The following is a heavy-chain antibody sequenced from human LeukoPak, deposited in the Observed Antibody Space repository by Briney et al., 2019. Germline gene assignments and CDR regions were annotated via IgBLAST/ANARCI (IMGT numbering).Heavy chain of an antibody. V-gene: IGHV4-59*08. CDR1: GGSVSGYY. CDR2: VYYSGST. J-gene: IGHJ4*02. D-gene: IGHD6-13*01. CDR3: ARVRAPAAAD. Sequence: SETLSLTCTVSGGSVSGYYWSWIRQPPGRGLDWIGYVYYSGSTDYNPSLKSRVTISVDTSKNQFSLKLSSVTAADTAVYYCARVRAPAAADWGQGTLVTVSS.